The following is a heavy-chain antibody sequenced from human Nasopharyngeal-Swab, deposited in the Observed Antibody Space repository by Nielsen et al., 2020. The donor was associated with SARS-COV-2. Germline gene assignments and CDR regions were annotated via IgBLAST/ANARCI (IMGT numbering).Heavy chain of an antibody. CDR3: ARDLSSSSRVFDY. V-gene: IGHV3-21*01. Sequence: GESLKLSCAASGFTFRSYSMNLVRQAPGKGLEWVSSISSSSSYIYYADSVKGRFTISRDNAKNSLYLQMNSLRAEDTAVYYCARDLSSSSRVFDYWGQGTLVTVSS. CDR2: ISSSSSYI. CDR1: GFTFRSYS. J-gene: IGHJ4*02. D-gene: IGHD6-13*01.